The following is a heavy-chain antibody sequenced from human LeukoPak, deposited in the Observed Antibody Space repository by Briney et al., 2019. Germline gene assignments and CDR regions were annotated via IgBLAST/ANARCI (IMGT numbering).Heavy chain of an antibody. Sequence: GGSLRPSCAASGFTFSSYWMHWVRQAPGKGLVWVSRINSDGSSTSYADSVKGRFTISRDNAKNTLYLQMNSLRAEDTAVYYCARVYGSIAVAGTWNFDYWGQGTLVTVSS. CDR1: GFTFSSYW. D-gene: IGHD6-19*01. CDR3: ARVYGSIAVAGTWNFDY. CDR2: INSDGSST. V-gene: IGHV3-74*01. J-gene: IGHJ4*02.